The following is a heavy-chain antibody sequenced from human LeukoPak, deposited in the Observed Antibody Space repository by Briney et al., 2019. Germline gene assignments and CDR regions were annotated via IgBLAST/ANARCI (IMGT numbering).Heavy chain of an antibody. CDR1: GFTFSSYG. Sequence: PGGSLRLSCSASGFTFSSYGMHWVRQAPGKGLEYVSTSSNGGSTYYADSVKGRFTISRDNSKNTLYLQMTSLRAEDTAVYYCVKGQRRVDYSGQGNLVTASS. CDR2: SSNGGST. CDR3: VKGQRRVDY. J-gene: IGHJ4*02. D-gene: IGHD6-25*01. V-gene: IGHV3-64D*06.